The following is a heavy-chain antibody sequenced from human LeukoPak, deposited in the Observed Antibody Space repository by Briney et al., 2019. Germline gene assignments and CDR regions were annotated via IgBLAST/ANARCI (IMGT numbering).Heavy chain of an antibody. Sequence: SQTLSLTCTVSGGSISIGSYYWSWIRQPAGKGLEWIGRIYTSGSTNYNPSLKSRVTISVDTSKNQFSLKLSSVTAADTAVYYCARGYFDWLSTYFDYWGQGTLVTVSS. D-gene: IGHD3-9*01. CDR3: ARGYFDWLSTYFDY. CDR1: GGSISIGSYY. CDR2: IYTSGST. J-gene: IGHJ4*02. V-gene: IGHV4-61*02.